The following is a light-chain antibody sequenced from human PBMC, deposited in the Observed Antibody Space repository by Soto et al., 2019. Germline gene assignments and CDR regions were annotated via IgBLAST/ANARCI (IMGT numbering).Light chain of an antibody. CDR2: GAS. CDR1: ESISTNN. CDR3: QHYGGSPT. J-gene: IGKJ2*01. V-gene: IGKV3-20*01. Sequence: EIVLTQSPGTLSLSPGERATLSCRASESISTNNLAWYQQKLGQAPRLIIYGASSRLTGIPDRFSGSGSGADFTLTISRLEPEDFAVYYCQHYGGSPTFGQGTKLEIK.